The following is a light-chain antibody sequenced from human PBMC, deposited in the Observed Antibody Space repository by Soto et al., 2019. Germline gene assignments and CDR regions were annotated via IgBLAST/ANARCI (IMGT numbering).Light chain of an antibody. CDR2: WAS. Sequence: DIVMTQSPDSLAVALGERATINCKSRQSVLYRSNNKNYLGWYQHKTGQPPKLLIYWASTRESGVPDRFNGSASGTDFTLTISSLQAEDVAVYYCQQYYSTPHTFGQGTKLEI. V-gene: IGKV4-1*01. J-gene: IGKJ2*01. CDR3: QQYYSTPHT. CDR1: QSVLYRSNNKNY.